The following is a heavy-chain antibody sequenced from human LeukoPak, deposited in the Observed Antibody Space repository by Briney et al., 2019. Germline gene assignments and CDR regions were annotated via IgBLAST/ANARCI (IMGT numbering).Heavy chain of an antibody. V-gene: IGHV3-11*01. D-gene: IGHD3-16*01. J-gene: IGHJ4*02. Sequence: GGSLRLSCAASGFTFSDYYMSWIRQAPGKGLEWVSFISGSGRTINYADSVKGRFTISRDNAKNSLYLQMNSLRAEDTAVYYCATFVRTFDYWGQGVLVTVSS. CDR2: ISGSGRTI. CDR3: ATFVRTFDY. CDR1: GFTFSDYY.